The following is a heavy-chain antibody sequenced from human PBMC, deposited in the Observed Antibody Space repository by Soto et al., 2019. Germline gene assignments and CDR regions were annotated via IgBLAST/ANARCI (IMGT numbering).Heavy chain of an antibody. D-gene: IGHD6-19*01. V-gene: IGHV3-21*01. CDR2: ISSSSSYI. CDR3: ARVSQWLVDIDY. CDR1: GFAFSSYS. Sequence: GGSLRLSCAASGFAFSSYSMNWVRQAPGKGLEWVSSISSSSSYIYYADSVKGRFTISRDNAKNSLYLQMNSLRAEDTAVYYCARVSQWLVDIDYWGQGTLVTVSS. J-gene: IGHJ4*02.